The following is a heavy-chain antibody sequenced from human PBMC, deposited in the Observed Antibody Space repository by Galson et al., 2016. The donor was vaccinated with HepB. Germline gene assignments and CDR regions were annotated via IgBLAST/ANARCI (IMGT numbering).Heavy chain of an antibody. V-gene: IGHV4-59*08. CDR3: ARQPWGYYDRSGYSGGMDV. D-gene: IGHD3-22*01. CDR2: IYYSGST. Sequence: SETLSLTCTVSGASISSYSWSWIRQPPGKGLEWIGFIYYSGSTNYSPSLKSRVTISRDTSKNQFSLKLSSVTAADTAVYYCARQPWGYYDRSGYSGGMDVWGQGTTVTVSS. J-gene: IGHJ6*02. CDR1: GASISSYS.